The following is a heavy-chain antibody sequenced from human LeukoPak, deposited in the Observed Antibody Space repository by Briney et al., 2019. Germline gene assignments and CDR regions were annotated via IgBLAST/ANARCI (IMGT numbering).Heavy chain of an antibody. CDR3: ARESLDAFDI. D-gene: IGHD1-26*01. Sequence: SETLSLTCTVSGGSISSYYWSWIRQPPGKGLEWIGYIYYSGSTNYNPSLKSRVTISVGTSKNQFSLKLSSVTAAHTAVYYCARESLDAFDIWGQGTMVTVSS. CDR2: IYYSGST. V-gene: IGHV4-59*01. J-gene: IGHJ3*02. CDR1: GGSISSYY.